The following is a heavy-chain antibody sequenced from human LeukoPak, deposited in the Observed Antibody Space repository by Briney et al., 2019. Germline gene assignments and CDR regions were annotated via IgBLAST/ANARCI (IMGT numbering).Heavy chain of an antibody. V-gene: IGHV1-8*01. CDR1: GYTFTSYD. Sequence: ASVKVSCTASGYTFTSYDINWVRQATGQGLEWMGWMNPNSGNTGYAQKFQGRVTMTRNTSISTAYMELSSLRSEDTAVYYCARGRRSSGWYIDYWGQGTLVTVSS. CDR3: ARGRRSSGWYIDY. D-gene: IGHD6-19*01. CDR2: MNPNSGNT. J-gene: IGHJ4*02.